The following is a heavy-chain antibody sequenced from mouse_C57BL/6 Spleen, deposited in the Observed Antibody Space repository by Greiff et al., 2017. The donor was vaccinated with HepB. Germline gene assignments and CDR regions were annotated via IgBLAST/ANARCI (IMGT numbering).Heavy chain of an antibody. D-gene: IGHD2-5*01. CDR3: DRRFYYSNYLYAMDY. V-gene: IGHV1-22*01. CDR2: INPNNGGT. Sequence: EVQLQQSGPELVKPGASVKMSCKASGYTFTDYNMHWVKQSHGKSLEWIGYINPNNGGTSYNQKFKGKATLTVNKSSSTAYMELRSLTSEDSAVYYCDRRFYYSNYLYAMDYWGQGTSVTVSS. CDR1: GYTFTDYN. J-gene: IGHJ4*01.